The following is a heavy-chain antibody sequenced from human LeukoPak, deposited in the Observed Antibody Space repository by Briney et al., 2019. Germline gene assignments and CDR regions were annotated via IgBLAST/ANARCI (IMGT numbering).Heavy chain of an antibody. J-gene: IGHJ4*02. Sequence: PGGSLRLSCAASGFTFSSYSMNWVRQAPGKGLEWVSSISSSSSYIYYADSVKGRFTISRDNAKNSLYLRMNSLRAEDTAVYYCARDLRLWFGDWGQGTLVTVSS. V-gene: IGHV3-21*01. CDR3: ARDLRLWFGD. D-gene: IGHD3-10*01. CDR1: GFTFSSYS. CDR2: ISSSSSYI.